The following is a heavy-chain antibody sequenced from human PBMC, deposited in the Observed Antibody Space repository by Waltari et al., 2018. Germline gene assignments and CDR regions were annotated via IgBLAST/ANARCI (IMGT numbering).Heavy chain of an antibody. CDR3: ATVKWADYSYDYFDY. D-gene: IGHD4-4*01. V-gene: IGHV1-24*01. Sequence: QVQLVQSGAEVKKPGASVKVSCKVSGYTLTELSMHWVRQAPGKGLEWMEGFDPEDGETIDAQKFQGRVTMTEDTATDTAYMELSSLRSEDTAVYYCATVKWADYSYDYFDYWGQGTLVTVSS. CDR1: GYTLTELS. J-gene: IGHJ4*02. CDR2: FDPEDGET.